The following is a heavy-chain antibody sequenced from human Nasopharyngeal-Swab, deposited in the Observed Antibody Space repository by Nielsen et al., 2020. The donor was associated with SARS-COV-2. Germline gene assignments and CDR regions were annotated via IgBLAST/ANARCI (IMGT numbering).Heavy chain of an antibody. D-gene: IGHD5-18*01. Sequence: GGSLRLSCAASGFISDDYAMHWVRQAPGKGLEWFSGISWNSGSIGYADSVKGRFTISRDNAKNSLYLQMNSLRAEDTALYYCAKDGGYSYGSYYYYYMDVWGKGTTVTVSS. CDR3: AKDGGYSYGSYYYYYMDV. J-gene: IGHJ6*03. V-gene: IGHV3-9*02. CDR1: GFISDDYA. CDR2: ISWNSGSI.